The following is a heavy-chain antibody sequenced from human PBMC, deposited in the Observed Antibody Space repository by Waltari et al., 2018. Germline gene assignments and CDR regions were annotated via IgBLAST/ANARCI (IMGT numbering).Heavy chain of an antibody. Sequence: QVQLQESGPGLVKPSQTLSLTCTVSGGSISSGSYYWSWIRPPAGKGLEWIGRIYTSGSTNYNPSLKSRVTISVDTSKNQFSLKLSSVTAADTAVYYCARDEGYCSGGSCYYYGMDVWGQGTTVTVSS. CDR3: ARDEGYCSGGSCYYYGMDV. J-gene: IGHJ6*02. D-gene: IGHD2-15*01. CDR1: GGSISSGSYY. CDR2: IYTSGST. V-gene: IGHV4-61*02.